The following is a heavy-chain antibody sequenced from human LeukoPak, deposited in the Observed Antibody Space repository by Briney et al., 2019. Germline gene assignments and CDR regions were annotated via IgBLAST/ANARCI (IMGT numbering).Heavy chain of an antibody. V-gene: IGHV4-59*01. D-gene: IGHD6-13*01. CDR3: ARWTIAALAFDY. Sequence: SETLSLTCTISGGSISDYYWGWIRQPPGKGLAWIGYSHSSGDTNYNSSLKSRVTISLDTSKNDFSLRLSSVTAADTAIYYCARWTIAALAFDYWGPGTLVTVSP. CDR2: SHSSGDT. J-gene: IGHJ4*02. CDR1: GGSISDYY.